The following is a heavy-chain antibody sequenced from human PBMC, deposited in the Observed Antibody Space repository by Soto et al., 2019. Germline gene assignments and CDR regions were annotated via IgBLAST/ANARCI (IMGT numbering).Heavy chain of an antibody. Sequence: QEQLVESGGGVVQSGRSLRLSCVGSGFVFRHFGMHWVRQAPGKGLEWVALITYDGSYSHYADVVKGLFTIATDDDKATVSLQMDNLTPEDTAVYYCAKGRGRSNCFNYYGRDVWGQGTTVTVSS. V-gene: IGHV3-30*18. J-gene: IGHJ6*02. D-gene: IGHD2-2*01. CDR2: ITYDGSYS. CDR3: AKGRGRSNCFNYYGRDV. CDR1: GFVFRHFG.